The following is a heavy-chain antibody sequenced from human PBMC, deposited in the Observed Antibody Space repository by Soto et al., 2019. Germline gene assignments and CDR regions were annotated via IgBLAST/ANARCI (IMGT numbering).Heavy chain of an antibody. Sequence: SETLSLTCAVYGGSFRGYYWSWIRQPPGKGLEGIGEINHSGSTNYNPSLKSRVTISVATSKNQFSLKLSSVTAADTAVYYCARIVVVPAGASYYYYGMDVWGQGTTVTVSS. CDR1: GGSFRGYY. J-gene: IGHJ6*02. CDR2: INHSGST. D-gene: IGHD2-2*01. V-gene: IGHV4-34*01. CDR3: ARIVVVPAGASYYYYGMDV.